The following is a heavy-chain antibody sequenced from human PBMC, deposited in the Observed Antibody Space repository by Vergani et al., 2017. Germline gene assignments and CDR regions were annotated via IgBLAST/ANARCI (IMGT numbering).Heavy chain of an antibody. Sequence: EVQLVESGGGLVKPGGSLRLSCAASGFTFSSYSMNWVRQAPGKGLEWVSSISSSSSYICYADSVKGRFTITIDNAKNYLYLQMNSLRAEDTAVYYCARGGEYCSGGSCYSTMDVWGQGTTVTVSS. CDR3: ARGGEYCSGGSCYSTMDV. CDR2: ISSSSSYI. V-gene: IGHV3-21*01. J-gene: IGHJ6*02. CDR1: GFTFSSYS. D-gene: IGHD2-15*01.